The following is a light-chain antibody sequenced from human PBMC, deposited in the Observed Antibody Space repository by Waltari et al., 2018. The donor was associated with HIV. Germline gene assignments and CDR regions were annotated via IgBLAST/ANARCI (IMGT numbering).Light chain of an antibody. Sequence: IVVTQSPGNLSLSPGERATLSCRASQSISSTYLAWYQQNPGQAPRHLIYGASSRAAGIPDRFSGSGAGTDFTLTISRLEPEDFAVYYCQQYNTSPPGYTFGQGTKLEIK. J-gene: IGKJ2*01. V-gene: IGKV3-20*01. CDR3: QQYNTSPPGYT. CDR2: GAS. CDR1: QSISSTY.